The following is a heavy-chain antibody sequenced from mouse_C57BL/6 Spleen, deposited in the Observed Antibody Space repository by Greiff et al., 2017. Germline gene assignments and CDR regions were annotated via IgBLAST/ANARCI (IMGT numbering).Heavy chain of an antibody. CDR3: TRETTVVAYYAMDY. CDR2: IDPETGGT. CDR1: GYTFTDYE. D-gene: IGHD1-1*01. Sequence: QVQLKESGAELVRPGASVTLSCKASGYTFTDYEMHWVKQTPVHGLEWIGAIDPETGGTAYNQKFKGKAILTADKSSSTAYMELRSLTSEYSAVYYCTRETTVVAYYAMDYWGQGTSVTVSS. J-gene: IGHJ4*01. V-gene: IGHV1-15*01.